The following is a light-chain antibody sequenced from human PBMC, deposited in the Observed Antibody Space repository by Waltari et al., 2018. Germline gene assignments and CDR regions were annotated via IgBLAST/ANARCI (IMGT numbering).Light chain of an antibody. CDR2: DTS. Sequence: QAVVTQEPSLTVSSGGTVTLTCGSSTGFVTSVRYPYWFQQKPGQAPKTLIYDTSNKHSWTPARFSGSLVGGKAALTLSGAQPEDEADYYCLLSYSGGRRVFGGGTKLTVL. J-gene: IGLJ3*02. CDR1: TGFVTSVRY. V-gene: IGLV7-46*01. CDR3: LLSYSGGRRV.